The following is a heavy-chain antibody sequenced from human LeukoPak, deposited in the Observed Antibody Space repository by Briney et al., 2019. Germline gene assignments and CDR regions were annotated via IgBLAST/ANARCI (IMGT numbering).Heavy chain of an antibody. CDR2: IRYDGSNK. J-gene: IGHJ4*02. Sequence: GGSLRLSCAASGFTFSSYGMHWVRQAPGKGLEWVAFIRYDGSNKYYADSVKGRFTISRDNSKNTLYLQMNSLRAEDTAVYYFAKEWEHTMVRGASPFDYWGQGTLVTVSS. V-gene: IGHV3-30*02. D-gene: IGHD3-10*01. CDR3: AKEWEHTMVRGASPFDY. CDR1: GFTFSSYG.